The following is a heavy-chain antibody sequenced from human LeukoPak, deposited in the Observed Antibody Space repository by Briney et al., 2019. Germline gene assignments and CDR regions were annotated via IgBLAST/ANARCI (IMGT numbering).Heavy chain of an antibody. Sequence: SRTLSLTCAVSGGSISSSNWWTWVRQPPGKGLEWIGEIYHSGSTNYNPSPKGRGTRSVDKSNNQVSLKLSSVTAADTAMYYCAVRGGALALDYWGQGTLVTVSS. CDR3: AVRGGALALDY. J-gene: IGHJ4*02. CDR2: IYHSGST. D-gene: IGHD2-21*01. CDR1: GGSISSSNW. V-gene: IGHV4-4*02.